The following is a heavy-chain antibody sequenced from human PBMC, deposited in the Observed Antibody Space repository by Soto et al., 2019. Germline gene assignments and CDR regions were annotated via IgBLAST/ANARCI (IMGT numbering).Heavy chain of an antibody. V-gene: IGHV4-59*08. Sequence: QVQLQESGPGLVKPSETLSLTCTVSGGSISSYYWSWIRQPPGKGLEWLGYIYYSGSTNYNPSLKSRVTISVDTSKNQFSLKLSSVTAADTAVYYCARPRDCSSTSCYGALDPWGQGTLVTVSS. CDR1: GGSISSYY. CDR3: ARPRDCSSTSCYGALDP. D-gene: IGHD2-2*01. CDR2: IYYSGST. J-gene: IGHJ5*02.